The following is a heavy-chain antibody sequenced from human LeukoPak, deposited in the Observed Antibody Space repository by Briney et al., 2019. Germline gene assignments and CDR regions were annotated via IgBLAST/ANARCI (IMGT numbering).Heavy chain of an antibody. CDR1: GFTFSSYW. V-gene: IGHV3-74*01. D-gene: IGHD3-3*01. CDR3: ARYAFGGYYYYMDV. CDR2: INSDRSST. Sequence: GGSLRLSCAASGFTFSSYWMHWVRQAPGKGLVWVSRINSDRSSTSYADSVKGRFTISRDNAKNTLYLQMNSLRAEDTAVYYCARYAFGGYYYYMDVWGKGTTVAVSS. J-gene: IGHJ6*03.